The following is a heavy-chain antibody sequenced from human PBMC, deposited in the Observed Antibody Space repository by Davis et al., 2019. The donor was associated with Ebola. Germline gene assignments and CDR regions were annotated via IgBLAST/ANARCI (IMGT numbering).Heavy chain of an antibody. CDR2: ISYDGSNK. CDR3: ARDRPYYYDSSGLPDY. D-gene: IGHD3-22*01. J-gene: IGHJ4*02. V-gene: IGHV3-30*04. CDR1: GFTFSSYA. Sequence: GGSLRLSCAASGFTFSSYAMHWVRQAPGKGLEWVAVISYDGSNKYYADSVKGRFTISRDNSKNTLYLQMNSLRAEDTAVYYCARDRPYYYDSSGLPDYWGQGTLVTVSS.